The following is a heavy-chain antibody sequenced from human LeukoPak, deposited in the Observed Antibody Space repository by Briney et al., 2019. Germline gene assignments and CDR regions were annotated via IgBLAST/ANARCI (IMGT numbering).Heavy chain of an antibody. V-gene: IGHV3-74*01. CDR2: INTDGSAT. Sequence: GGPLRLSCAVSGFNFSSYWMHWVRQAPGKGLVWVSLINTDGSATTYGDSAKGRFTVFRDNDKNTLFLEMNSLRVEDTAVYYCARGTAVTAGIDYWGQGNLVTVSS. CDR3: ARGTAVTAGIDY. D-gene: IGHD6-13*01. CDR1: GFNFSSYW. J-gene: IGHJ4*02.